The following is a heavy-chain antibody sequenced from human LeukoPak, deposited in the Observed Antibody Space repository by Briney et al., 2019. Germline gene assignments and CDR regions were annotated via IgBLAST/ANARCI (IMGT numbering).Heavy chain of an antibody. V-gene: IGHV1-69*13. D-gene: IGHD6-13*01. Sequence: SVKVSCKASGGTFSSYAISWVRQAPGQGLEWMGGIIPIFGTANYAQKFQGRVTITADESTSTAYMELSSLRAEDTAVYYCAKEGRAAAGTLYYGYFQHWGQGTLVTVSS. J-gene: IGHJ1*01. CDR2: IIPIFGTA. CDR1: GGTFSSYA. CDR3: AKEGRAAAGTLYYGYFQH.